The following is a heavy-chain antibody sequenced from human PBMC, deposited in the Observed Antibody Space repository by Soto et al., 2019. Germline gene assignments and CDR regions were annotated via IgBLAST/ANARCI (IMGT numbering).Heavy chain of an antibody. Sequence: GGSLRLSCAASGFTFSGYSVNWVRQAPGKGLEWVSYISSGSKTIYYAESVKGRFTVSRDNARNSQYLQMNSLRDEDTAVYYCAREDILGVRSFDYWGQGSLVTVSS. CDR1: GFTFSGYS. V-gene: IGHV3-48*02. CDR3: AREDILGVRSFDY. CDR2: ISSGSKTI. D-gene: IGHD3-9*01. J-gene: IGHJ4*02.